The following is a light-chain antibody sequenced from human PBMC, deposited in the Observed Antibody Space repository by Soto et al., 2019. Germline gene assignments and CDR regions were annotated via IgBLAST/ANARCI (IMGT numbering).Light chain of an antibody. CDR1: SSDVGGYNY. CDR3: SSYTSSSTLA. V-gene: IGLV2-14*01. Sequence: QSALTQPASVSGSPGQSITISCTGTSSDVGGYNYVSWYQQHPGKAPKLMIYDVSNRPSGVSNRFSGSKSGNTASLTISGLQAEDEADYYCSSYTSSSTLAFGTGTRSPS. J-gene: IGLJ1*01. CDR2: DVS.